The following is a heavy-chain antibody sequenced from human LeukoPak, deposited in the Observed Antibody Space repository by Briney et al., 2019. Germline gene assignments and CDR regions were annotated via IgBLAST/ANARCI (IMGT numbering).Heavy chain of an antibody. D-gene: IGHD7-27*01. J-gene: IGHJ4*02. CDR2: ISSSSSYI. CDR3: ARDVAGEGFDY. Sequence: GGSLRLSCAASGFIFTSHSMNWVRQAPGKGLEWVSSISSSSSYIYYADSVKGRFTISRDNAKNSLYLQMNSLRAEDTAVYYCARDVAGEGFDYWGQGTLVTVSS. CDR1: GFIFTSHS. V-gene: IGHV3-21*01.